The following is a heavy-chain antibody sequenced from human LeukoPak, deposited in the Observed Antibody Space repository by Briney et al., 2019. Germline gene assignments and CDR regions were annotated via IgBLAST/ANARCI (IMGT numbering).Heavy chain of an antibody. V-gene: IGHV3-23*01. Sequence: GGPLRLSCAASGFTFSSYAMSWVRQAPGKGLEWVSGIGGSGDNTYYADSVKGRFTISRDNSKNTLYVQVNSLGTEDTAAYYCAKGSYYDSSGSFYFDYWGQGTLVTVSS. CDR1: GFTFSSYA. CDR2: IGGSGDNT. J-gene: IGHJ4*02. CDR3: AKGSYYDSSGSFYFDY. D-gene: IGHD3-22*01.